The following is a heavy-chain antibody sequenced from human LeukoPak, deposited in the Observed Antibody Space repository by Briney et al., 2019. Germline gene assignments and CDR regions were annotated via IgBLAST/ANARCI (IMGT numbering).Heavy chain of an antibody. CDR2: IKQDGSVK. J-gene: IGHJ4*02. V-gene: IGHV3-7*01. CDR1: GFTFSSYW. D-gene: IGHD3-10*01. CDR3: ARLHMYYYGSGTRDYWFDY. Sequence: GGSLRLSCAASGFTFSSYWMSWVRQAPGKGLEWVANIKQDGSVKYYVDSVKGRFTISRDNAKNSLYLQMNSLRAEDTAAYYCARLHMYYYGSGTRDYWFDYWGQGTLVTVSS.